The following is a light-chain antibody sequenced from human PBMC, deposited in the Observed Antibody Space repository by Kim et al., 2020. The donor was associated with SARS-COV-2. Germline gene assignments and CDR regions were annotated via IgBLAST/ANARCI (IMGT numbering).Light chain of an antibody. V-gene: IGLV3-19*01. CDR2: GKN. J-gene: IGLJ2*01. Sequence: VALGQTVRITCQGDSLRSYYATWYKQKPGQAPIGVIYGKNNRPSGIPDRFSGSSSGNTASLTITGTQAGDEADYYCNSRDSNDNVVFGGGTKLTVL. CDR1: SLRSYY. CDR3: NSRDSNDNVV.